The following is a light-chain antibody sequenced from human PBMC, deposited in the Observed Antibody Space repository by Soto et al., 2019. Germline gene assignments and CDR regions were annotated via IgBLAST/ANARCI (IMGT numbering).Light chain of an antibody. CDR3: QTWGTGIQV. CDR2: LNSDGSH. V-gene: IGLV4-69*01. J-gene: IGLJ3*02. CDR1: SGHNNYA. Sequence: QLVLTQSPSASASLGASVKLTCTLSSGHNNYAIAWHQQQPEKGPRYLMKLNSDGSHSKGDGIPDRFSGSSSGAERYLTISNLQSEDEADYYCQTWGTGIQVFGGGTQLTVL.